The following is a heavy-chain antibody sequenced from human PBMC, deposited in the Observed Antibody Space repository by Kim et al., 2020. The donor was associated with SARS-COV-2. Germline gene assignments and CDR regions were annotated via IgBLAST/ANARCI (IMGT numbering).Heavy chain of an antibody. J-gene: IGHJ4*02. CDR1: GGSFRGNY. Sequence: SETLSLTCAVYGGSFRGNYWSWIRQHPGKGLVWIVEIIHSGSTNYNPPRNNRIAISVETSRNQLSLKLSSVAAADTAVFYCARETFEGSGSYYFDHWGQGTLVTVSS. CDR3: ARETFEGSGSYYFDH. D-gene: IGHD3-10*01. CDR2: IIHSGST. V-gene: IGHV4-34*12.